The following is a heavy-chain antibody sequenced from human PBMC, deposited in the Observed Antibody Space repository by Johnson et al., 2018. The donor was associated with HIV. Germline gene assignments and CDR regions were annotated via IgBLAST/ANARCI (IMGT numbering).Heavy chain of an antibody. CDR2: IYSGGTT. CDR3: AKGLAWVGDSKFAFDI. Sequence: VQLVESGGGLVQPGGSLRLSCAASGFTVKSNYMSWVRQAPGKGLEWVSVIYSGGTTYYADSVKGRFTISRDNSKNTLYLQMNSLRVEDTAVYYCAKGLAWVGDSKFAFDIWGQGTMVTVSS. D-gene: IGHD1-26*01. V-gene: IGHV3-66*01. CDR1: GFTVKSNY. J-gene: IGHJ3*02.